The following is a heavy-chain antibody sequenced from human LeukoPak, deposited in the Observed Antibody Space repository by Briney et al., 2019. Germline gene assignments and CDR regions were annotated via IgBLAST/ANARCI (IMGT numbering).Heavy chain of an antibody. Sequence: ASVKVSCKASGYTFTSYDINWVRQATGQGLEWMGWMNPNSGNTGYAQKFQGRVTMTRNTSISTAYMELSSLRSEDTAVYYCARGFKGFIPSWYGMDVWGQGTTVTVSS. J-gene: IGHJ6*02. V-gene: IGHV1-8*01. CDR1: GYTFTSYD. CDR3: ARGFKGFIPSWYGMDV. D-gene: IGHD2-2*02. CDR2: MNPNSGNT.